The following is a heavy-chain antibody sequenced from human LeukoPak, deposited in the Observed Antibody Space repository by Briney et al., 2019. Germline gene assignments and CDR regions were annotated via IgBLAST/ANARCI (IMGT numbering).Heavy chain of an antibody. CDR2: LYWDDDK. CDR3: AHAYTAMVYNWFDP. V-gene: IGHV2-5*02. D-gene: IGHD5-18*01. J-gene: IGHJ5*02. CDR1: GFSLSTSGVG. Sequence: SGPTLVKPTQTLTLTCTFSGFSLSTSGVGVGWIRLPPGKALEWLALLYWDDDKRYSPSLKSRLTITKDTTKNPLVLTMTTIEAVNTATYYCAHAYTAMVYNWFDPWGQGTLVTVSS.